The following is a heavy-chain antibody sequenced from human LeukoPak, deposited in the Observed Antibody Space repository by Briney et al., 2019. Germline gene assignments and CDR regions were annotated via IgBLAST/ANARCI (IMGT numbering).Heavy chain of an antibody. CDR3: AKYFCGGSCNGYFDY. V-gene: IGHV3-23*01. J-gene: IGHJ4*02. CDR1: GFTFSSYD. CDR2: ISGSGGST. D-gene: IGHD2-15*01. Sequence: GSLRLSCAASGFTFSSYDMRWVRQAPGKGLEWVSSISGSGGSTYYADSVKGRFTISRDNSKNALYLQMNSLRAEDTAVYCFAKYFCGGSCNGYFDYWGQGTLVTVSS.